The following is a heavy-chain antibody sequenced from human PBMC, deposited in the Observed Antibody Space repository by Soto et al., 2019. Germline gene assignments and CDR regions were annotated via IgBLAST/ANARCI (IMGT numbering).Heavy chain of an antibody. CDR3: ARGQDSGSWIFDH. V-gene: IGHV1-3*01. CDR2: NNAGNGDT. CDR1: GYTFSSYA. D-gene: IGHD6-13*01. J-gene: IGHJ4*02. Sequence: QVQLVQSATEVKKPGASVKVSCKASGYTFSSYALHWVRQAPGQTLEWMGCNNAGNGDTRYSQKFQDRVTITRDTSASTVYMEVSSLRSEDTAVYYCARGQDSGSWIFDHWGQGTLVTVSS.